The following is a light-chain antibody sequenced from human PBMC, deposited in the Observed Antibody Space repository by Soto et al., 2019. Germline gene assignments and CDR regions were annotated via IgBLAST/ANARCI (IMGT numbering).Light chain of an antibody. J-gene: IGKJ1*01. CDR2: DAS. CDR3: QQYNKWPWT. Sequence: EIVMTQSPATLSVSPGDRATLSCRASQSVSRSLAWYQQKPGQAPSLLIYDASTRAATIPASFSGSGSGTEFTLTISSLQSEDFAVYHCQQYNKWPWTFGQGTKVEI. CDR1: QSVSRS. V-gene: IGKV3-15*01.